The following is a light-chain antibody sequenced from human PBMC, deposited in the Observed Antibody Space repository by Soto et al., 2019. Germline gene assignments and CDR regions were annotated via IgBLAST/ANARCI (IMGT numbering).Light chain of an antibody. CDR3: QQYGSSRIT. CDR2: GVS. J-gene: IGKJ5*01. V-gene: IGKV3-20*01. Sequence: EIVLTQSPGTLSLSPGERATLSCRASQSVSSSYLAWYQQKPGQAPRLLIYGVSSRATGIPARFSGSGSGTDFTLTITSLEPEDFAVYYCQQYGSSRITFGQGTRLEIK. CDR1: QSVSSSY.